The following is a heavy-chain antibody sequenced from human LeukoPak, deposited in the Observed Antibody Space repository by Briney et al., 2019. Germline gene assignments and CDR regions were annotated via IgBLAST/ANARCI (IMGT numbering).Heavy chain of an antibody. CDR2: IIPIFGTA. Sequence: SVKVSCKASGGTFISYAISWVRQAPGEGREWMGGIIPIFGTANYAQKFQRRVTITTVESASTAYMELSSLRSEDAAVYYCARWTQALFDYWGQGTLVTVSS. V-gene: IGHV1-69*05. CDR3: ARWTQALFDY. D-gene: IGHD3/OR15-3a*01. J-gene: IGHJ4*02. CDR1: GGTFISYA.